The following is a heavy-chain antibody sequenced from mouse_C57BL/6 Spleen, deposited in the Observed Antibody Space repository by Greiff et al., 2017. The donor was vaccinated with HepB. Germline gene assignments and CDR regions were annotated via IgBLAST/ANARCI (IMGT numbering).Heavy chain of an antibody. J-gene: IGHJ3*01. CDR2: ISYDGSN. V-gene: IGHV3-6*01. D-gene: IGHD6-2*01. CDR1: GYSITSGYY. CDR3: ARGEVFAGFAY. Sequence: DVKLQESGPGLVKPSQSLSLTCSVTGYSITSGYYWNWIRQFPGNKLEWMGYISYDGSNNYNPSLKNRISITRDTSKNQFFLKLNSVTTEDTATYYCARGEVFAGFAYWGQGTLVTVSA.